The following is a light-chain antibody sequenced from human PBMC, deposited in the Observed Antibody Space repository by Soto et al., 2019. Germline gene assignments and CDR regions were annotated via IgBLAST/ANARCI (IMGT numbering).Light chain of an antibody. CDR2: GAS. CDR1: QSVSSN. J-gene: IGKJ2*01. Sequence: EIVMTHSPATLSVSPGERATLCCRASQSVSSNLAWYQQKPGQAPRLLIYGASTRATGIPARFSGSGSGTEFTLTISSLQSEDFAVYYCQQYNNWRTFGQGTKLELK. V-gene: IGKV3-15*01. CDR3: QQYNNWRT.